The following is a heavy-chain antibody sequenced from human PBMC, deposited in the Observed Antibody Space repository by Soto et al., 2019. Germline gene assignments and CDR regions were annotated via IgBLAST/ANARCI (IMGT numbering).Heavy chain of an antibody. Sequence: SETLSLTCTVSGGSSSTYYWSWIRRPPEKELEWIGYIYYSGTTNYNPSLKSRVTISVDTSKNQFSLKLSSVTAADTAVYYCARTHSRPHHFDYWGQGTLVTLSS. D-gene: IGHD6-13*01. V-gene: IGHV4-59*01. CDR3: ARTHSRPHHFDY. CDR1: GGSSSTYY. CDR2: IYYSGTT. J-gene: IGHJ4*02.